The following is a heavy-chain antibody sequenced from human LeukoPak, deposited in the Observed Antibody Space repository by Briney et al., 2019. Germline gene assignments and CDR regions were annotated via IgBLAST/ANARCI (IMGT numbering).Heavy chain of an antibody. CDR1: GGSISSSSYY. D-gene: IGHD1-26*01. CDR2: IYYSGST. CDR3: ATTTIRLGF. J-gene: IGHJ4*02. V-gene: IGHV4-39*07. Sequence: SETLSLTCAVSGGSISSSSYYWDWIRQPPGKGLEWIGSIYYSGSTYYNPSLKSRVTISLDTSKNQFSLRLSSVTAADTAVYYCATTTIRLGFWGQGTLVTVSS.